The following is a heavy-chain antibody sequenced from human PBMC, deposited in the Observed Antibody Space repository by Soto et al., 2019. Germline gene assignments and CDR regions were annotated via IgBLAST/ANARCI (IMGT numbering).Heavy chain of an antibody. D-gene: IGHD3-10*01. J-gene: IGHJ6*03. CDR3: AKDLRPKNYYYYYYMDV. CDR1: GFTFSSYA. V-gene: IGHV3-23*01. CDR2: ISGSGGST. Sequence: EVQLLESGGGLVQPGGSLRLSCAASGFTFSSYAMSWVRQAPGKGLEWVSAISGSGGSTYYADSVKGRFTISRDNSKTTLYLQMNSLRAEDTAVYYCAKDLRPKNYYYYYYMDVWGKGTTVTVSS.